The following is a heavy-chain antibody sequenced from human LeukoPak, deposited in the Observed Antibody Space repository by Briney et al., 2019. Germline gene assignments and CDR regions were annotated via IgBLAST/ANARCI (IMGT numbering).Heavy chain of an antibody. CDR3: ASIAADSIDY. CDR1: GFTFSRYY. Sequence: GGSLRLSCAASGFTFSRYYMHWVRQAPGKGLVWVSRINGDGSHTDYADFVKGRFTISRDNAKSTLYLQMNSLRAEDTAMYYCASIAADSIDYWGQGTLVTVSS. J-gene: IGHJ4*02. CDR2: INGDGSHT. V-gene: IGHV3-74*01. D-gene: IGHD6-13*01.